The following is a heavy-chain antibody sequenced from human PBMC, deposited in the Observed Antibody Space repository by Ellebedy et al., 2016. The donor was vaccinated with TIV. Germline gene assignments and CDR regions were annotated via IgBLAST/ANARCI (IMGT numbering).Heavy chain of an antibody. CDR1: GFTFSDYY. CDR2: ISSSGSTI. V-gene: IGHV3-11*04. D-gene: IGHD3-10*01. J-gene: IGHJ6*02. Sequence: GESLKISXAASGFTFSDYYMSWIRQAPGKGLEWVSYISSSGSTIYYADSVKGRFTISRDNAKNSLYLQMNSLRAEDTAVYYCAKEYYGLSSYYYYGMDVWGQGTTVTVSS. CDR3: AKEYYGLSSYYYYGMDV.